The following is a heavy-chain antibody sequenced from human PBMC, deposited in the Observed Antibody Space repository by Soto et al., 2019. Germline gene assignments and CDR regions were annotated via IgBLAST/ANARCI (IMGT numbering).Heavy chain of an antibody. J-gene: IGHJ4*02. D-gene: IGHD3-3*01. V-gene: IGHV3-30*18. CDR2: ISYDGSNK. CDR3: AKGTHRVYYDLWGGYHTLDY. CDR1: GFTFSSYG. Sequence: QVQLVASGGGVVQPGSSLRLSCAASGFTFSSYGMHWVRQAPGTGLEWVAVISYDGSNKYYADSVKGRFTISRDNSKNTLYLQMISLRAEDTAVYYCAKGTHRVYYDLWGGYHTLDYWGQGTLVTVSS.